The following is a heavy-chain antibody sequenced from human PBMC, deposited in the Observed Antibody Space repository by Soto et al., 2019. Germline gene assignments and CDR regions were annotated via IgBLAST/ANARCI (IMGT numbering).Heavy chain of an antibody. CDR3: GRDCSGATFFPGMDV. CDR1: GFSLKDYT. Sequence: GGSLRLSCGASGFSLKDYTLNWVRRAPGKGLEWASSISGSGYISYAGSLRGRVTISRDNAKKSLYLQIISRRAEDAAVYYCGRDCSGATFFPGMDVWGLGSTVTVTS. D-gene: IGHD2-15*01. V-gene: IGHV3-21*01. J-gene: IGHJ6*02. CDR2: ISGSGYI.